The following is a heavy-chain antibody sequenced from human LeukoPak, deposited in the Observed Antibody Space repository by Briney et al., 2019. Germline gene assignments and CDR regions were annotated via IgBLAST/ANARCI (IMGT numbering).Heavy chain of an antibody. CDR3: ARVGLSYSSSWYYDY. J-gene: IGHJ4*02. CDR1: GGSFSGYY. Sequence: PSETLSLTCAVYGGSFSGYYWSWIRQPPGKGLEWIGEINHSGSTNYNPSLKSRVTISVDTSKNQFSLKLSSVTAADMAVYYCARVGLSYSSSWYYDYWGQGTLVTVSS. D-gene: IGHD6-13*01. CDR2: INHSGST. V-gene: IGHV4-34*01.